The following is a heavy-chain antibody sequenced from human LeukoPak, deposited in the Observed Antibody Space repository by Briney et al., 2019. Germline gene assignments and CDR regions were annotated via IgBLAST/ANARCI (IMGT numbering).Heavy chain of an antibody. CDR2: ISSSSSYI. CDR1: GFTFSSYS. CDR3: ARMTTVTTVYLDY. J-gene: IGHJ4*02. V-gene: IGHV3-21*01. Sequence: GGSLRLSCAASGFTFSSYSMTWVRQAPGKGLEWVSSISSSSSYIYYADSVKGRFTISRDNAKNSLYLQMNSLRAEDTAVYYCARMTTVTTVYLDYWGQGTLVTVSS. D-gene: IGHD4-17*01.